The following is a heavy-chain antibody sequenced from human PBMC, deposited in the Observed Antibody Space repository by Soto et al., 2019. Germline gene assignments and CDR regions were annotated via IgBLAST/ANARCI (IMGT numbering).Heavy chain of an antibody. V-gene: IGHV3-48*02. CDR2: ISSRSSTI. CDR1: GFTFSIYR. D-gene: IGHD6-19*01. J-gene: IGHJ4*02. CDR3: TGDHSSGGPAFEY. Sequence: EVQLVESGGGLAQPGGSLRLSCAASGFTFSIYRMNWVRQAPGKGLEWVSYISSRSSTIYYADSVKGRFTISRDNAKNSLDLQMNSLRDDDTAVYYCTGDHSSGGPAFEYWGQGSLVTVSS.